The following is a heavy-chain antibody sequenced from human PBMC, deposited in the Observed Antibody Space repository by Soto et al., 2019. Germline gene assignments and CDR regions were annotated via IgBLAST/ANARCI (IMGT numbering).Heavy chain of an antibody. CDR2: IFSSIPTI. V-gene: IGHV3-48*01. CDR3: AKDRTGYCISTSCYYYYYYYGMDV. J-gene: IGHJ6*02. D-gene: IGHD2-2*01. Sequence: GGSLRLSCAASGFTFSNYSMNWVRQAPGKGLEWVSYIFSSIPTIYYADSVKGRFTISRDNSKNTLYLQMNSLRAEDTAVYYCAKDRTGYCISTSCYYYYYYYGMDVWGQGTTVTVSS. CDR1: GFTFSNYS.